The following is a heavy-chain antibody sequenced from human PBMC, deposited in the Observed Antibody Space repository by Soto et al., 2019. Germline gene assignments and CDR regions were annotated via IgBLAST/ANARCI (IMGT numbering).Heavy chain of an antibody. Sequence: PGKGLEGIGSIYYIGSTYYNTSLKSRVTISVDTSKNQFSLKLSSVTAADTAVYFFFQAEDGIRDVRSVSAFLLNRSSDL. J-gene: IGHJ2*01. D-gene: IGHD3-10*02. CDR3: FQAEDGIRDVRSVSAFLLNRSSDL. V-gene: IGHV4-39*01. CDR2: IYYIGST.